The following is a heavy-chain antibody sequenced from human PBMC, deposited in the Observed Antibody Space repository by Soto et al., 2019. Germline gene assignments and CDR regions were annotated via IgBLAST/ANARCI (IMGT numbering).Heavy chain of an antibody. V-gene: IGHV3-23*01. CDR2: ISGSGDTT. J-gene: IGHJ3*01. D-gene: IGHD6-19*01. CDR3: AKDLLQWLVVGHDAFDL. CDR1: GFPFSTYA. Sequence: ESGGGLVQPGGSLRLSCAASGFPFSTYAMSWVRQAPGKGLEWVSLISGSGDTTYNADSEKGRFTISRDNAKNTLYLQMNSLRAEDTAAYYCAKDLLQWLVVGHDAFDLWGQGTMVSVSS.